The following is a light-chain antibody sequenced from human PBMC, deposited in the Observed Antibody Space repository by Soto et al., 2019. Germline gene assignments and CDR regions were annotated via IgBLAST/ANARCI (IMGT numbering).Light chain of an antibody. CDR1: SSDVGGDNF. J-gene: IGLJ1*01. V-gene: IGLV2-11*01. Sequence: QSALTQPRSVSGSPGQSFTISCTGTSSDVGGDNFVSWYQQHLGKAPKFMIYDVTKRPSGVPDRFSGSKSGNTATLAISGLQAEDEADYYCCSYVGSYTSYVFGTGTKLTVL. CDR3: CSYVGSYTSYV. CDR2: DVT.